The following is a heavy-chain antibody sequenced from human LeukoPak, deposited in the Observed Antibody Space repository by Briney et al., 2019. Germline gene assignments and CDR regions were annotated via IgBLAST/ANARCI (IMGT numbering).Heavy chain of an antibody. V-gene: IGHV1-8*01. CDR3: ATGKYYDILTGYYPYDAFDI. D-gene: IGHD3-9*01. J-gene: IGHJ3*02. CDR1: GYTFTSYD. CDR2: MNPNGGNT. Sequence: GASVKVSCKASGYTFTSYDINWVRQATGQGLEWMGWMNPNGGNTGYAQKFQGRVTMTRNTSISTAYMELSRLRSDDTAVYYCATGKYYDILTGYYPYDAFDIWGQGTMVTVSS.